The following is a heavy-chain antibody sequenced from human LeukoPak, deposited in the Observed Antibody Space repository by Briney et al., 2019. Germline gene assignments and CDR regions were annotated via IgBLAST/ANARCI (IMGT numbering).Heavy chain of an antibody. J-gene: IGHJ4*02. CDR3: ARDQYSSSWPPAPAY. D-gene: IGHD6-13*01. CDR2: IIPIFGTA. V-gene: IGHV1-69*05. Sequence: ASVKVSCKASGYTFTSYAISWVRQAPGQGLEWMGGIIPIFGTANYAQKFQGRVTITTDESTSTAYMELSSLRSEDTAVYYCARDQYSSSWPPAPAYWGQGTLVTVSS. CDR1: GYTFTSYA.